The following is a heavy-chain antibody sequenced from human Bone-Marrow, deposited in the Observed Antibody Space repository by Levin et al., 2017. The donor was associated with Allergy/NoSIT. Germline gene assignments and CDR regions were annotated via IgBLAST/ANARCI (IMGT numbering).Heavy chain of an antibody. J-gene: IGHJ4*02. Sequence: ASVKVSCKASGYPFTSYPINWVRQAPGQGLEWMGWIVTNTGRPTYAQGFTGRFFFSLDTSVSPAYLQISTLKAEDTAVYYCARDDSDSSGYYLGNDWGQGTLVTVSS. CDR3: ARDDSDSSGYYLGND. D-gene: IGHD3-22*01. V-gene: IGHV7-4-1*02. CDR2: IVTNTGRP. CDR1: GYPFTSYP.